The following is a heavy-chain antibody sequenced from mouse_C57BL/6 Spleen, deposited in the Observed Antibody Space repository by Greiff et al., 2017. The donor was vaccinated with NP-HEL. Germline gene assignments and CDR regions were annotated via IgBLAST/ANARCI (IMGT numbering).Heavy chain of an antibody. Sequence: QVQLKESGAELVRPGASVTLSCKASGYTFTDYEMHWVKQTPVHGLEWIGAIDPETGGTAYNQKFKGKAILTADKSSSTAYMELRSLTSEDSAVYYCTRTNYYGSPFDYWGQGTTLTVSS. CDR3: TRTNYYGSPFDY. D-gene: IGHD1-1*01. CDR2: IDPETGGT. V-gene: IGHV1-15*01. CDR1: GYTFTDYE. J-gene: IGHJ2*01.